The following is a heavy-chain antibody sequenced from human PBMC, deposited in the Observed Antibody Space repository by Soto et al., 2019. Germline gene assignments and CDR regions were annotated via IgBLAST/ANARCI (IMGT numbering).Heavy chain of an antibody. D-gene: IGHD4-17*01. CDR2: ISYDGSNK. J-gene: IGHJ6*02. Sequence: QPGGSLRLSCAASGFTFSSYGMHWVRQAPGKGLEWVAVISYDGSNKYYADSVKGRFTISRDNSKNTLYLQMNSLRAEDTAVYYCAKDRTYGGNSYYYYYGMDVWGQGTTVTVSS. V-gene: IGHV3-30*18. CDR1: GFTFSSYG. CDR3: AKDRTYGGNSYYYYYGMDV.